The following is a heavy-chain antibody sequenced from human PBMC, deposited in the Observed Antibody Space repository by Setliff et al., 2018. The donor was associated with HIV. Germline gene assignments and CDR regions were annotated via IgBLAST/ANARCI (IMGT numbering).Heavy chain of an antibody. J-gene: IGHJ4*02. CDR3: ARDFADAVVGVVSFFDS. CDR2: IGGTGGDI. V-gene: IGHV3-21*01. Sequence: GGSLRLSCAASGFTFDNYGMSWVRQAPGKGLEWISSIGGTGGDIYYADSVKGRFTISRDNAKNSLYLQMNSLRAEDTAVYFCARDFADAVVGVVSFFDSWGQGTLVTVSS. D-gene: IGHD3-3*01. CDR1: GFTFDNYG.